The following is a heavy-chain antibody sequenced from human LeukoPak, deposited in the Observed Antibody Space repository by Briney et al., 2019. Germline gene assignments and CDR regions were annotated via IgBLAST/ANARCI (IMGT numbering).Heavy chain of an antibody. J-gene: IGHJ3*02. V-gene: IGHV1-69*05. CDR3: ARDRGERGSSWSLPAHGFDI. CDR2: IVPIFGTT. Sequence: SVKVSCKASGYTFTGYYMHWVRQAPGQGLEWMGRIVPIFGTTNYAQKFQGRVTITTDESTSTAYMELSSLRSEDRAVYYCARDRGERGSSWSLPAHGFDIWGQGTMVAVSS. D-gene: IGHD6-13*01. CDR1: GYTFTGYY.